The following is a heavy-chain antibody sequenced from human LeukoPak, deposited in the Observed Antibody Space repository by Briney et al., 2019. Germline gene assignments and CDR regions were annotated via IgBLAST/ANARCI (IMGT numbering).Heavy chain of an antibody. CDR2: ISYDGSNK. Sequence: GGSLRLSCAASGFTFSSYAMHWARQAPGKGLEWVAVISYDGSNKYYADSVKGRFTISRDNSKNTLYLQMNSLRAEDTAVYYCARSLSRADAFDIWGQGTMVTVSS. V-gene: IGHV3-30-3*01. CDR1: GFTFSSYA. J-gene: IGHJ3*02. CDR3: ARSLSRADAFDI.